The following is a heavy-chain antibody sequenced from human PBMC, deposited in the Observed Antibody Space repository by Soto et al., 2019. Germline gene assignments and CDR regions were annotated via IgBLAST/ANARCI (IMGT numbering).Heavy chain of an antibody. V-gene: IGHV4-30-2*01. CDR3: VKSSVLAFDT. CDR2: VYHSGST. CDR1: IGSITIGGYS. J-gene: IGHJ1*01. Sequence: SETLCIACAFSIGSITIGGYSWSWIRQPRGRGLQWIAYVYHSGSTYYNPSLKSRVTMSVDRSKNQFSLSLTSVTAADTPVYYCVKSSVLAFDTWGQGTLVTVSS. D-gene: IGHD3-9*01.